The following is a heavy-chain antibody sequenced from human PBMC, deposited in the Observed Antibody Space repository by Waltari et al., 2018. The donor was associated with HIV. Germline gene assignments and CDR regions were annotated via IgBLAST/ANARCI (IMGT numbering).Heavy chain of an antibody. CDR3: ARDTLGTLDY. Sequence: EVQLVESGGGLVQPGGSLRLSCSASGFIFTPYEMHWVRQRTGKGREWVSAVGTAGETYYSDSVKGRLTISREDAKNSLFLQMNSLRAEDTALYYCARDTLGTLDYWGQGILITVSS. J-gene: IGHJ4*02. V-gene: IGHV3-13*01. CDR2: VGTAGET. CDR1: GFIFTPYE.